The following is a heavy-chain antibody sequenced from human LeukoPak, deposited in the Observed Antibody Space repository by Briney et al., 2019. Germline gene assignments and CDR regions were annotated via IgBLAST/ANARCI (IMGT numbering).Heavy chain of an antibody. CDR3: ARALAHCSSTSCYRFDY. CDR2: IYYSGST. Sequence: PSETLSLTCTVSGGSISSGDYYWSWIRQPPGKGLEWIGYIYYSGSTYYNPSLKSRVTISVDTSKNQFSLKLSSVTAADTAVYYCARALAHCSSTSCYRFDYWGQGTLVTVS. D-gene: IGHD2-2*01. CDR1: GGSISSGDYY. V-gene: IGHV4-30-4*01. J-gene: IGHJ4*02.